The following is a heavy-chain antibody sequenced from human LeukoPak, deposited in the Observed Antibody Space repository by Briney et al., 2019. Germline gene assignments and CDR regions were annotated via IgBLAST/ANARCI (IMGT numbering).Heavy chain of an antibody. D-gene: IGHD6-13*01. J-gene: IGHJ4*02. CDR2: IYYSGST. Sequence: RSETLSLTCTVSGGSISSGGYYWSWIRQHPGKGLEWIGYIYYSGSTYYNPSLKSRVTISVDTSKNQFSLKLSSVTAADTAVYYCARGCSSCTTYYFDYWGQATLATVSS. CDR3: ARGCSSCTTYYFDY. CDR1: GGSISSGGYY. V-gene: IGHV4-31*03.